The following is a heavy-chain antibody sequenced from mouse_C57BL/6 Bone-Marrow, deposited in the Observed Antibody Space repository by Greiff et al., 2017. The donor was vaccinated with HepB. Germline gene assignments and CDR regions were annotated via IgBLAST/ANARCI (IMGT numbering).Heavy chain of an antibody. Sequence: VQLQQPGAELVMPGASVKLSCKASGYTFTSYWMHWVKQRPGQGLEWIGEIDPSDSYTNYNQKFKGKSTLTVDKSSSTAYMQLSSLTSEDSAVYYCARMAIYYDSWYFDVWGTGTTVTVSS. CDR2: IDPSDSYT. V-gene: IGHV1-69*01. J-gene: IGHJ1*03. CDR3: ARMAIYYDSWYFDV. CDR1: GYTFTSYW. D-gene: IGHD2-4*01.